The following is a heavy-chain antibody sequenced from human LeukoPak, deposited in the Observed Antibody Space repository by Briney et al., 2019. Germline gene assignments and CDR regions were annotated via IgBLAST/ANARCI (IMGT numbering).Heavy chain of an antibody. J-gene: IGHJ4*02. V-gene: IGHV3-74*01. CDR1: GFTFSNYW. CDR3: ARDRKSGESSEIDF. CDR2: INRDGSTT. D-gene: IGHD3-10*01. Sequence: GGSLRLSCAASGFTFSNYWVHWVRQAPGKGLVWVSRINRDGSTTNYADSVKGRFTVSRDNAKNTLNLQMNSLRAEDTAVYYCARDRKSGESSEIDFWGQGTLVTVSS.